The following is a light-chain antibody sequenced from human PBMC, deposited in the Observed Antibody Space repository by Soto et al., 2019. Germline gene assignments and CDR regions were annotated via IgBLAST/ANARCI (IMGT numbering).Light chain of an antibody. CDR2: GVT. J-gene: IGLJ1*01. V-gene: IGLV2-14*01. CDR1: NSDIGGYNY. CDR3: SAYTVSRTYV. Sequence: QSALTQPASVSGSPGQSITISCTGTNSDIGGYNYVSWYQQHPGKAPKLLIYGVTNRPSGISYRFSGSKSGNTASLTISGLQGEDEADYYCSAYTVSRTYVFGTGTKLTVL.